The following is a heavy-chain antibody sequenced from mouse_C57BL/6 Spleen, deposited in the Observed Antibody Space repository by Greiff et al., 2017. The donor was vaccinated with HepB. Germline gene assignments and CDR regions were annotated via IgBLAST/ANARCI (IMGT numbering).Heavy chain of an antibody. CDR2: IDPETGGT. D-gene: IGHD2-4*01. CDR1: GYTFTDYE. J-gene: IGHJ4*01. V-gene: IGHV1-15*01. Sequence: VQRVESGAELVRPGASVTLSCKASGYTFTDYEMHWVKQTPVHGLEWIGAIDPETGGTAYNQKFKGKAILTADKSSSTAYMELRSLTSEDSAVYYCTRGRLRRTMDYWGQGTSVTVSS. CDR3: TRGRLRRTMDY.